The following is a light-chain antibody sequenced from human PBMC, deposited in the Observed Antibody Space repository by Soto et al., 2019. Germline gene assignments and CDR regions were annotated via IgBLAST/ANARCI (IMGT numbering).Light chain of an antibody. J-gene: IGLJ1*01. CDR1: INDVGGYNY. CDR3: LSYAGGNRSV. V-gene: IGLV2-8*01. Sequence: QSVLTQPPSASGSPGQSVTISCAGTINDVGGYNYVSWYQQHPGKVPQLMIYQVTKRPSGVPDRFSASKSDTTASLTISGLQAEDEGDYYCLSYAGGNRSVCGTGPKVTVL. CDR2: QVT.